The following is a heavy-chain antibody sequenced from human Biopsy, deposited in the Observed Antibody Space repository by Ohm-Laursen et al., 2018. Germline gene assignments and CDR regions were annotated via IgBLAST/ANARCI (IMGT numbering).Heavy chain of an antibody. CDR2: IYYDGIT. V-gene: IGHV4-39*07. D-gene: IGHD5-12*01. Sequence: SDTLSLTCTVSGDSITNTIYYWAWIRQHPGKGLEWIGNIYYDGITYYNPSLKSRVAMSVDTSKNQFSLRLTSVTAADTAVYYCARVAGGYAYYYGMDVWGQGTTVIVSS. CDR3: ARVAGGYAYYYGMDV. CDR1: GDSITNTIYY. J-gene: IGHJ6*02.